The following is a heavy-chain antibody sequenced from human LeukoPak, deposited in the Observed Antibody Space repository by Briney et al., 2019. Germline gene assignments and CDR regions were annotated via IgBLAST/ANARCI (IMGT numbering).Heavy chain of an antibody. CDR1: GLSFSTFS. V-gene: IGHV3-48*04. Sequence: GGSLSLSCASSGLSFSTFSMNWVRQAPGTGLEWVSYICSDSSTIYYTDSVKGRFTMSRDNAKNSLFLQMNSLRAEDTAVYYCAQRGGLFDYWGQGTLVTVSS. J-gene: IGHJ4*02. CDR3: AQRGGLFDY. CDR2: ICSDSSTI.